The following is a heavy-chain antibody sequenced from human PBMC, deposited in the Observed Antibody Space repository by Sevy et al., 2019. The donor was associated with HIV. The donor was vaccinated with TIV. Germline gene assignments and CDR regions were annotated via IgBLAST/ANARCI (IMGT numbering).Heavy chain of an antibody. V-gene: IGHV3-49*04. J-gene: IGHJ4*02. D-gene: IGHD4-17*01. CDR2: IRRNSYEPYGGTT. CDR3: TRALATVVTPEYYFDY. Sequence: GGSLRLSCAASGFTFSKYSMSWVRQPPGKGLEWVAFIRRNSYEPYGGTTEYAASVKGRFTISRDDSKSIAYLQMNSLKTEDTAFYYCTRALATVVTPEYYFDYWGQGTLVTVSS. CDR1: GFTFSKYS.